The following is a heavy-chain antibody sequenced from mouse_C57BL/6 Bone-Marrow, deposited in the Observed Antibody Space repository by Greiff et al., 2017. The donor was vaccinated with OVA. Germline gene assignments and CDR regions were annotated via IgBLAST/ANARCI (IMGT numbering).Heavy chain of an antibody. Sequence: EVQRVESGGGLVKPGGSLKLSCAASGFTFSSYAMSWVRQTPEKRLEWVATISDGGSYTYYPDNVKGRFTISRDNAKNNLYLQMSHLKSEDTAMYYCAVLGRGFAYWGQGTLVTVSA. V-gene: IGHV5-4*01. CDR1: GFTFSSYA. D-gene: IGHD4-1*01. J-gene: IGHJ3*01. CDR3: AVLGRGFAY. CDR2: ISDGGSYT.